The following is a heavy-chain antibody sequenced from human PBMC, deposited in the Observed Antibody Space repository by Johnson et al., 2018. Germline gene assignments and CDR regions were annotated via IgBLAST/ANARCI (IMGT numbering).Heavy chain of an antibody. CDR1: GFTFDDYT. V-gene: IGHV3-43*01. CDR3: ARGLYYYDSSGYYYRPTDDAFDI. CDR2: ISWDGGST. D-gene: IGHD3-22*01. Sequence: VQLVQSGGVVVQPGGSLRLSCAGSGFTFDDYTMHWVRQAPGKGLEWVSLISWDGGSTYYADSVKGRFTISRDNAKNSVYLQMNSLRAEDTAFDYCARGLYYYDSSGYYYRPTDDAFDIWGQGTMVTVSS. J-gene: IGHJ3*02.